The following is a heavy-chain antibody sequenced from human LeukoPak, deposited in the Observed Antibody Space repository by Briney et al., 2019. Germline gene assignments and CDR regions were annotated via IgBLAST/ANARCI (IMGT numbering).Heavy chain of an antibody. D-gene: IGHD6-19*01. Sequence: SETLSLTCTVSGGSISSYYWSWIRQPAGKGLEWIGRIYTSGSTNYNPSLKSRVTMSVDTSKNQFSLKLSSVTAADTAVYYCARGSNSGWRRPFDYWGQGTLVTVSS. CDR2: IYTSGST. CDR1: GGSISSYY. CDR3: ARGSNSGWRRPFDY. J-gene: IGHJ4*02. V-gene: IGHV4-4*07.